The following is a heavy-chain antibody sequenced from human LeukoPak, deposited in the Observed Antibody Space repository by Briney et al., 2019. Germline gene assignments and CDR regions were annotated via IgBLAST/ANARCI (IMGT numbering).Heavy chain of an antibody. V-gene: IGHV3-21*01. CDR2: ISGSGTYM. CDR1: GFTFSTYK. Sequence: PGGSLRLSCAASGFTFSTYKMNWVRQAPGKGLEWVSSISGSGTYMYYADSLKGRFTISRDNAKNSLYLQMNSLRAEDAAVYYCARVLDITGTIFDAFDIWGQGTKVTVSS. D-gene: IGHD1-20*01. CDR3: ARVLDITGTIFDAFDI. J-gene: IGHJ3*02.